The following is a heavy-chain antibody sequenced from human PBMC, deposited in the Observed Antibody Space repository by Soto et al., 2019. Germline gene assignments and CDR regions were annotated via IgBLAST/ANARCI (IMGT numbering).Heavy chain of an antibody. CDR1: GYTFTGYF. Sequence: GASVKVSCKASGYTFTGYFMHWVRQAPGQGLEWMGWINANSGCTNYGQKFQGRVTMTRDTSISTAYMELNSLRAEDTAVYYCARPRGFGVIINFFDYWGQGTLVTVSS. J-gene: IGHJ4*02. V-gene: IGHV1-2*02. D-gene: IGHD3-3*01. CDR3: ARPRGFGVIINFFDY. CDR2: INANSGCT.